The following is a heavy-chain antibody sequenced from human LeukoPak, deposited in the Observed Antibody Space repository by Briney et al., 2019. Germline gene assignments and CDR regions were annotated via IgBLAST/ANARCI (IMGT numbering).Heavy chain of an antibody. CDR1: GGSISSGGYS. V-gene: IGHV4-30-2*01. D-gene: IGHD3-10*01. CDR2: IYHSGST. J-gene: IGHJ5*02. CDR3: ARTALPRGWFDP. Sequence: KTSETLSLTCAVSGGSISSGGYSWSWIRQPPGKGLEWIGYIYHSGSTYYNPSLKSRVTISVDRSKNQFSLKLSSVTAADMAVYYCARTALPRGWFDPWGQGTLVTVSS.